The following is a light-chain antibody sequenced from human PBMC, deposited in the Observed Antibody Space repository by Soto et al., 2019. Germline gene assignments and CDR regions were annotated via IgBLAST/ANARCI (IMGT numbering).Light chain of an antibody. CDR2: DAS. CDR3: QQYNFYSWT. J-gene: IGKJ1*01. Sequence: DIQMTQSPSTLSASVGDRITITCRASQSISSWLAWYQQKPGKAPKLLIYDASSLESGVPARFSGSGSGTEFTLTISSLQPDDFATYYCQQYNFYSWTFGQGTKVGIK. CDR1: QSISSW. V-gene: IGKV1-5*01.